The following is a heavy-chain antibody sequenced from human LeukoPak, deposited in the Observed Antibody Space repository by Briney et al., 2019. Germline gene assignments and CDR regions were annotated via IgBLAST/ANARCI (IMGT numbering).Heavy chain of an antibody. D-gene: IGHD3-3*01. CDR3: ARDPISYYDLWSGYSPRYFDY. CDR2: ISAYNGNT. J-gene: IGHJ4*02. V-gene: IGHV1-18*01. Sequence: ASVKVSCKASGGTFSSYAISWVRQAPGQGLEWMGWISAYNGNTNYAQKLQGRVTMTTDTSTSTAYMELRSLRSDDTAVYYCARDPISYYDLWSGYSPRYFDYWGQGTLVTVSS. CDR1: GGTFSSYA.